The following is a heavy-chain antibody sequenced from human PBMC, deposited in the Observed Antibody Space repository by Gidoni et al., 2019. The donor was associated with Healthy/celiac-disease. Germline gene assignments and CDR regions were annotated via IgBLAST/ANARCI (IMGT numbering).Heavy chain of an antibody. J-gene: IGHJ6*02. Sequence: SSYGMHWVRQAPGKGLEWVAVIWYDGSNKYYADSVKGRFTISRDNSKNTLYLQMNSLRAEDTAVYYCARDGSAQPWVYRAGMDVWGQGTTVTVSS. CDR3: ARDGSAQPWVYRAGMDV. V-gene: IGHV3-33*01. CDR1: SSYG. CDR2: IWYDGSNK. D-gene: IGHD6-13*01.